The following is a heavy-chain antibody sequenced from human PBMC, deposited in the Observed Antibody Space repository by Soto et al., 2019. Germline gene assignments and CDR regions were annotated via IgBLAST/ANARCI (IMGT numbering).Heavy chain of an antibody. CDR3: ARQENRRYYYYGMDV. CDR1: GYSFTSYW. J-gene: IGHJ6*02. CDR2: IYPGDSDT. V-gene: IGHV5-51*01. Sequence: GASRKISCXGPGYSFTSYWIGWVRQMPGKGLEWMGIIYPGDSDTRYSPSFQGQVTISADKSISTAYLQWSSLKASDTAMYYCARQENRRYYYYGMDVWGQGTTVTVSS.